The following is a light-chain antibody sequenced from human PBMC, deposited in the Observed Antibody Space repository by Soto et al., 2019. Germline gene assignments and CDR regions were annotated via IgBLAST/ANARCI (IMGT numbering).Light chain of an antibody. CDR1: SSDVGGYNY. CDR3: CSYAGSYNYV. Sequence: QSALTQPRSVSGSPGQSVTISCTGTSSDVGGYNYVSWYQQHPGKAPKLMIYDVSKRPSGVPDRFSGSKSGNTASLTISGGQADDEADYYCCSYAGSYNYVFGTGTKLTVL. V-gene: IGLV2-11*01. CDR2: DVS. J-gene: IGLJ1*01.